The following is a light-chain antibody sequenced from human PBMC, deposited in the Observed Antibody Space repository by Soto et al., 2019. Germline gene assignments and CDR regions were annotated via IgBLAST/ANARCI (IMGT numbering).Light chain of an antibody. V-gene: IGKV3-15*01. CDR1: QSVGIN. CDR2: GAS. J-gene: IGKJ1*01. CDR3: QQYKIWPT. Sequence: EMVMTQSPATLSVSPGERATFSCRASQSVGINLAWHQQKPGQAPRLLIYGASTRATGIPARFSGSGSGTEFTLTISSLQSEDFAVYFCQQYKIWPTFGQGTKVEIK.